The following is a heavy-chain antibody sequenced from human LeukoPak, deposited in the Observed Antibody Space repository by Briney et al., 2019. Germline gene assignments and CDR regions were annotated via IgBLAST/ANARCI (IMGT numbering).Heavy chain of an antibody. CDR1: GFTFSSYG. Sequence: PGRSLRLSCAASGFTFSSYGMHWVRQAPGKGLEWVAVISYDGSNKYYADSVKGRFTISRDNSKNTLYLQMNSLRAEDTAVYYCARHLFPENVWGQGTTVTVSS. CDR3: ARHLFPENV. V-gene: IGHV3-30*03. J-gene: IGHJ6*02. CDR2: ISYDGSNK.